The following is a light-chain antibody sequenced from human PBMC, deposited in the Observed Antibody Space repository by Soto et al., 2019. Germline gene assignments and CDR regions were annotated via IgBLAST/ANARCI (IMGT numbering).Light chain of an antibody. Sequence: NQMTQSPTSLSASVGDSVTITCRTSRGISNNLAWYQQQPGKVPRLLISGASTLQSGVPSRFSGSGSGTDFSLTISNLQPEDVAIYYCQKYYSALLTFGQGTRLEI. CDR1: RGISNN. CDR3: QKYYSALLT. V-gene: IGKV1-27*01. CDR2: GAS. J-gene: IGKJ5*01.